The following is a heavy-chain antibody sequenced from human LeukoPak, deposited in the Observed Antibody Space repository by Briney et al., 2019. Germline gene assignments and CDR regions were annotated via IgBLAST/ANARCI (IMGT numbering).Heavy chain of an antibody. V-gene: IGHV3-21*01. CDR2: ISTSSNYI. J-gene: IGHJ4*02. CDR1: GFTFSTYA. Sequence: GGSLRLSCAASGFTFSTYAMSWVRQAPGKGLEWVSFISTSSNYIYYADSVKGRFTVSRDNARKSLFLQMNSLRAEDTAVYYCARDNWIEAHYFDYWGQGTLVTVSS. CDR3: ARDNWIEAHYFDY. D-gene: IGHD1-20*01.